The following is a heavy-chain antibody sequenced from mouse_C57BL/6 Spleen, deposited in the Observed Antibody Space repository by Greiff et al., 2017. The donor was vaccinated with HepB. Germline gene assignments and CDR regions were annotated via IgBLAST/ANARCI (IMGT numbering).Heavy chain of an antibody. Sequence: QVQLKESGAELARPGASVKLSCKASGYTFTSYGISWVKQRTGQGLEWIGEIYPRSGNTYYNEKFKGKATLTADKSSSTAYMELRSLTSEDSAVYFCARGDWDRDAMDYWGQGTSVTVSS. CDR2: IYPRSGNT. CDR3: ARGDWDRDAMDY. D-gene: IGHD4-1*01. CDR1: GYTFTSYG. J-gene: IGHJ4*01. V-gene: IGHV1-81*01.